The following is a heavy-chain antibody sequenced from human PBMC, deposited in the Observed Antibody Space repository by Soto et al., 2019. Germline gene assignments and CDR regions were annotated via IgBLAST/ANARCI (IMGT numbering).Heavy chain of an antibody. V-gene: IGHV1-8*02. CDR2: MSPSSGNT. Sequence: QVQLVQSGAEVEKPGASVKVSCQASGYNFNTYDINWVRQATGQGLEWMGWMSPSSGNTGYAQKFQGRVTMTRDTSVSTAYMELNSLTSDDTAVYYCARGITQGYDYWGQGTPVTV. J-gene: IGHJ4*02. CDR3: ARGITQGYDY. D-gene: IGHD1-20*01. CDR1: GYNFNTYD.